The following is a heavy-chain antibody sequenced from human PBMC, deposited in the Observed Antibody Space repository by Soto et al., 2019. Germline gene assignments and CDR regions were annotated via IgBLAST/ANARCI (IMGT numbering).Heavy chain of an antibody. Sequence: SETLSLTCAVSGGSISSLGYYWSWIRQDPGKGLEWIGHIFHSGNMDYNPSLQSRVTMSVDTSKNQFSLKLSSVTAADTAVYYCAREERFSHWLDPWDQGTLVTVSS. CDR1: GGSISSLGYY. CDR3: AREERFSHWLDP. J-gene: IGHJ5*02. V-gene: IGHV4-31*11. CDR2: IFHSGNM.